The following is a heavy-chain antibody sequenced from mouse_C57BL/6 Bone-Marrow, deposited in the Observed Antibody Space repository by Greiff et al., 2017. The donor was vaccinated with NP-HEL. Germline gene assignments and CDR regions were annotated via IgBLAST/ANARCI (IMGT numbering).Heavy chain of an antibody. J-gene: IGHJ1*03. CDR1: GYAFTNYL. CDR3: ARHYSYWYFDV. D-gene: IGHD2-12*01. V-gene: IGHV1-54*01. CDR2: INPGSGGT. Sequence: VQLQQSGAELVRPGTSVKVSCKASGYAFTNYLIEWVKQRPGQGLEWIGVINPGSGGTNYNEKFKGKATLTADKSSSTAYMQHSSLTSEDSAVYFCARHYSYWYFDVWGTGTTVTVSS.